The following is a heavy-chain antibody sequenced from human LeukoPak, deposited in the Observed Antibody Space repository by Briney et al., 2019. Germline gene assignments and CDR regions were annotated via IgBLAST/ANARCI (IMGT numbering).Heavy chain of an antibody. CDR1: GGSISSSTYH. Sequence: SETLSLTCTVSGGSISSSTYHWGWIRQSPGKGLEWIGSLYSRRSTYYNPSLKSRVTISVDTSKNQFSLKLSSVTAADTAVYYCARDSGGMDVWGQGTTVTVSS. V-gene: IGHV4-39*07. D-gene: IGHD2-15*01. J-gene: IGHJ6*02. CDR3: ARDSGGMDV. CDR2: LYSRRST.